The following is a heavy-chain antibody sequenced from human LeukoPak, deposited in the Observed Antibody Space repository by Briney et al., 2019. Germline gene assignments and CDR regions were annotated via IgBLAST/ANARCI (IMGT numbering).Heavy chain of an antibody. CDR2: IYYSGST. Sequence: TLSLTCIVSGGSISSGDYYWSWLRQSPGRGLEWIGYIYYSGSTHYNPSLKSRVSILRDTAKNRFSLKLSSVIAADTAVYYCARVYFYGLDVWGQGTTVTVSS. CDR3: ARVYFYGLDV. J-gene: IGHJ6*02. V-gene: IGHV4-30-4*01. CDR1: GGSISSGDYY.